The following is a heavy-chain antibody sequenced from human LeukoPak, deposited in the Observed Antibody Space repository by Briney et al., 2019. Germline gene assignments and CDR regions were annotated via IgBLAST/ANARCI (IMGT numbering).Heavy chain of an antibody. D-gene: IGHD4-23*01. CDR3: AKGSTVAEVIDEYYFDY. Sequence: GGSLRLSCAASGFTFSSYEMNWVRQAPGKGLEWVSYISSSGSTIYYADSVKGRFTISRDNSKNTLYLQMNSLRAEDTAVYYCAKGSTVAEVIDEYYFDYWGQGTLVTVSS. V-gene: IGHV3-48*03. J-gene: IGHJ4*02. CDR2: ISSSGSTI. CDR1: GFTFSSYE.